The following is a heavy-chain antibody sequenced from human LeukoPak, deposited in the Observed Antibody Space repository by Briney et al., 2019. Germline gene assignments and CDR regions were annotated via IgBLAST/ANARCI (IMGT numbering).Heavy chain of an antibody. V-gene: IGHV1-46*01. CDR3: ARFNYDPLLGAGP. Sequence: ASVKVSFKASGYTFTSYYMHWVRQAPGQGLEWMGIINPSGGSTSYAQKFPGRATMTRDTSTSTVYMELSSLRSEDTAVYCCARFNYDPLLGAGPWGQGTLVTVSS. CDR1: GYTFTSYY. J-gene: IGHJ5*02. CDR2: INPSGGST. D-gene: IGHD3-3*01.